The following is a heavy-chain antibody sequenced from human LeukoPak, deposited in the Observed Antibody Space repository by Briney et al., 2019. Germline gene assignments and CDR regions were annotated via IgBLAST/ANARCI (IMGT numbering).Heavy chain of an antibody. D-gene: IGHD6-13*01. J-gene: IGHJ5*02. CDR2: IGTGDDT. Sequence: PGGSLRLSCAASGFTFSNYDTHWVRQGTGKGLEWVSGIGTGDDTFYAGSVKGRFTIFRENAKNSLYLQMNNLRAGDTALYYCARAPPGTRDWFDPWGQGTLVTVSS. V-gene: IGHV3-13*01. CDR3: ARAPPGTRDWFDP. CDR1: GFTFSNYD.